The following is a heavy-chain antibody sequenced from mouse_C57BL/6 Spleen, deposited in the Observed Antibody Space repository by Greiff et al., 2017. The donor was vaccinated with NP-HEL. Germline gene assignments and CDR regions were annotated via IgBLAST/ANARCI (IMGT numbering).Heavy chain of an antibody. V-gene: IGHV1-26*01. CDR2: INPNNGGT. Sequence: EVQLQQSGPELVKPGASVKISCKASGYTFTDYYMNWVKQSHGKSLEWIGDINPNNGGTSYNQKFKGKATLTVDKSSSTAYMELRSLTSEDSAVYYCAREEATRNAMDYWGQGTSVTVSS. J-gene: IGHJ4*01. CDR1: GYTFTDYY. CDR3: AREEATRNAMDY. D-gene: IGHD3-2*02.